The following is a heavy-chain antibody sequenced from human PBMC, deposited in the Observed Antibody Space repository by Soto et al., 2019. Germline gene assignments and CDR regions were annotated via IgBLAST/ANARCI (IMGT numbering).Heavy chain of an antibody. V-gene: IGHV3-48*03. CDR1: GFTFSSYE. J-gene: IGHJ4*02. D-gene: IGHD6-13*01. CDR2: ISSSGSTI. CDR3: AREAGDLLDY. Sequence: GGSLRLSCAASGFTFSSYEMNWVRQAPGKGLEWVSYISSSGSTIYYADSVKGRFTISRDNAKNSLYLQMNSLRAEDTAVYYCAREAGDLLDYWGQGTLVTVSS.